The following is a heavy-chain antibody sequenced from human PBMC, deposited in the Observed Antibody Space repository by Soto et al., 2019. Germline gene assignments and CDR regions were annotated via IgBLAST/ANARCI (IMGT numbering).Heavy chain of an antibody. CDR2: IYYNGNT. CDR1: GGAINYHY. J-gene: IGHJ4*02. V-gene: IGHV4-59*11. CDR3: ARVRTGYFDY. Sequence: PSETLSLTCTLSGGAINYHYWSFIRQPPGKGLEWIGYIYYNGNTNYNPSLESRVTISVDRSRNQFSLRLTSLTAADTTVYYCARVRTGYFDYWGRGALVTVSS. D-gene: IGHD3-9*01.